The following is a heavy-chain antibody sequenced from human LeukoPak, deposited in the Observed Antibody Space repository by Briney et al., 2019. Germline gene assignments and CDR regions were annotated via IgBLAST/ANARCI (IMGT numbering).Heavy chain of an antibody. V-gene: IGHV1-3*01. J-gene: IGHJ5*02. D-gene: IGHD4-17*01. Sequence: ASVKVSCKASGYTFTSYAMHWVRQAPGQRLEWMGWINAGNGNTKYSQKFQGRVTITRDASASTAYMELSSLRSEDTAVYYRARDSYMRYGDYQTDWFDPWGQGTLVTVSS. CDR3: ARDSYMRYGDYQTDWFDP. CDR1: GYTFTSYA. CDR2: INAGNGNT.